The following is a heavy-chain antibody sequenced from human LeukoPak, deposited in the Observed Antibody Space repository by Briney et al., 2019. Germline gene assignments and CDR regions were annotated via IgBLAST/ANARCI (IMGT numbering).Heavy chain of an antibody. CDR2: MRYDATKK. Sequence: GGSLRLSCAASGFNFTNFGIHWLRQAPGKGLEWVAFMRYDATKKYYADSVKGRFTISRDNSKNTVFLQINSLRPDDTSVYYCARSVMMYASTYYFHYWGQGTLVTVSS. D-gene: IGHD2-8*01. V-gene: IGHV3-30*02. CDR3: ARSVMMYASTYYFHY. CDR1: GFNFTNFG. J-gene: IGHJ4*02.